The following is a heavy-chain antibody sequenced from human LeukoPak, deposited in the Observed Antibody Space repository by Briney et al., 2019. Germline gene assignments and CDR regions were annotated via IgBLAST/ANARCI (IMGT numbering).Heavy chain of an antibody. CDR2: IKQDGSEK. CDR3: GKSGYRSSCFAY. V-gene: IGHV3-7*01. CDR1: GFIFSNYW. J-gene: IGHJ4*03. D-gene: IGHD6-13*01. Sequence: GGSLRLSCAASGFIFSNYWMSWVRQAPGKGLEWVANIKQDGSEKHYVDSMKGRFTISRDNAKNSVFLQMISLRAEDTAVYYCGKSGYRSSCFAYGGRGTLLTFSS.